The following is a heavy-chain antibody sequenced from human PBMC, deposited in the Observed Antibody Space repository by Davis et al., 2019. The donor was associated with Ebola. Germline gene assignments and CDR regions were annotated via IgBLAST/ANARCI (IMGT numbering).Heavy chain of an antibody. J-gene: IGHJ2*01. V-gene: IGHV4-59*08. CDR2: VYYSGGT. CDR1: GGSIRSDH. Sequence: GSLRLSCTVHGGSIRSDHWGWVRQTPGKGLEWIGSVYYSGGTTHNPSLRGRVSISRDMSNNKFSLELASMTAADTATYYCARLEEPGAIKDRGYLDLWGRGTLVTVSS. CDR3: ARLEEPGAIKDRGYLDL. D-gene: IGHD1-14*01.